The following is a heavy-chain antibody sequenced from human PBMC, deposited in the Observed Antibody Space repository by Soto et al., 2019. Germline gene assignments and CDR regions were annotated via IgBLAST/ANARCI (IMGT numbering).Heavy chain of an antibody. V-gene: IGHV3-53*01. CDR3: ARGPPTTGNFDY. CDR2: IYRGGST. J-gene: IGHJ4*02. CDR1: GFTVSSNY. D-gene: IGHD1-1*01. Sequence: GGSLRLSCAASGFTVSSNYMSWVRQAPGKGLEWVSVIYRGGSTYYADSVKGRFTISRDNSKNTLYRQMNSLRAEDTAVYYCARGPPTTGNFDYWGQGTLVTVSS.